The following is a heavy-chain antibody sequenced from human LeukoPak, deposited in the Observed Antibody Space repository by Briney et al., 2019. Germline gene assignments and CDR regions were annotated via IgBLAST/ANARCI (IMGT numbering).Heavy chain of an antibody. D-gene: IGHD3-9*01. J-gene: IGHJ3*02. Sequence: GESLKISCKGSGYSFTSYWIGWVRQMPGKGLEWMGIIYPGDSDTRYSPSFQGQVTISADKSIATAYLQWSSLKASDTAMYYCARGEYDILTGLPHAFDIWGQGTMVTVSS. CDR1: GYSFTSYW. CDR3: ARGEYDILTGLPHAFDI. V-gene: IGHV5-51*01. CDR2: IYPGDSDT.